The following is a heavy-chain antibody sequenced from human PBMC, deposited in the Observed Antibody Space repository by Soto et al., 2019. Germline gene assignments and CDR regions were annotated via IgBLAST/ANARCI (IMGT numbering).Heavy chain of an antibody. CDR1: GGSVSSGSYY. J-gene: IGHJ6*02. Sequence: PSETLSLTCTVSGGSVSSGSYYWSWIRQPPGKGLEWIGYIYYSGSTNYNPSLKSRVTISVDTSKNQFSLKLSSVTAADTAVYYCARDQGRYCSSTSCYYYYYGMDVWGQGTTVTVSS. D-gene: IGHD2-2*01. CDR2: IYYSGST. V-gene: IGHV4-61*01. CDR3: ARDQGRYCSSTSCYYYYYGMDV.